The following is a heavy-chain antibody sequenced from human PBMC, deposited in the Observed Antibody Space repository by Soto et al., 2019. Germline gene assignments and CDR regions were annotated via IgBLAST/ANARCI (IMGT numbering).Heavy chain of an antibody. Sequence: SETLSLTCTVSGGSISSGGYYWSWIRQHPGKGLEWIGYIYYSGSTNYNPSLKSRVTISVDTSKNQFSLKLSSVTAADTAVYYCAREILEPYFDYWGQGTLVTVSS. CDR2: IYYSGST. J-gene: IGHJ4*02. CDR3: AREILEPYFDY. CDR1: GGSISSGGYY. D-gene: IGHD1-1*01. V-gene: IGHV4-61*08.